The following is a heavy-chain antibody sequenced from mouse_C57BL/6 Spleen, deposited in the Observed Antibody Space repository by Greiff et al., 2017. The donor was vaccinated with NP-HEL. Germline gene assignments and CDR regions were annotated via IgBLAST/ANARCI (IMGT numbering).Heavy chain of an antibody. CDR3: ARPRYDGYFDY. D-gene: IGHD2-3*01. CDR1: GYTFTSYW. Sequence: QVQLQQPGAELVKPGASVKLSCKASGYTFTSYWMQWVKQRPGQGLEWIGEIDPSDSYTNYNQKFKGKATLTVDTSSSTAYMQLSSLTSEDSAVYYCARPRYDGYFDYWGKGTTLTVAS. J-gene: IGHJ2*01. CDR2: IDPSDSYT. V-gene: IGHV1-50*01.